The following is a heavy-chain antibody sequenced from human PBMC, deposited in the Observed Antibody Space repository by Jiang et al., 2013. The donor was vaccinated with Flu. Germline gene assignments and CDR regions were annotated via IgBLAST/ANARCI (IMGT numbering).Heavy chain of an antibody. CDR3: ARTPMGGTYYDFYYYYMDV. J-gene: IGHJ6*03. Sequence: KPSETLSLTCTVSGGSISSYYWSWIRQPPGKGLEWIGYIYYSGSTNYNPSLKSRVTISVDTSKNQFSLKLSSVTAADTAVYYCARTPMGGTYYDFYYYYMDVWGKGTTVTVSS. CDR1: GGSISSYY. D-gene: IGHD3-3*01. V-gene: IGHV4-59*01. CDR2: IYYSGST.